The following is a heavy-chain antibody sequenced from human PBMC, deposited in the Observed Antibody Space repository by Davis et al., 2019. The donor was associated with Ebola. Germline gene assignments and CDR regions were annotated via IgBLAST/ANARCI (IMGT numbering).Heavy chain of an antibody. CDR2: ISSSSSYI. CDR1: GFTFSSYS. J-gene: IGHJ5*02. CDR3: ARAIVVVVAANRGNWFDP. D-gene: IGHD2-15*01. V-gene: IGHV3-21*01. Sequence: VILGGSLRLSCAASGFTFSSYSMNWVRQAPGKGLEWVSSISSSSSYIYYADSVKGRFTISRDNAKNSLYLQMNSLRAEDTAVYYCARAIVVVVAANRGNWFDPWGQGTLVTVSS.